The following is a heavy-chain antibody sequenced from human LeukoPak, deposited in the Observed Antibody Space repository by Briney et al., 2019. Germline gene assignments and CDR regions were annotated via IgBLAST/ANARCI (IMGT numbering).Heavy chain of an antibody. D-gene: IGHD4/OR15-4a*01. J-gene: IGHJ1*01. Sequence: SETLSLTCTVSGGSISSSNYNWGCIRQPPGKGLEWIGSTYYRGSTYYNPSLKSRVTISVDTSKNQFSLKLASVTAADTAVYYCAGTYDANAEYFQHWGQGTLVAVSS. CDR3: AGTYDANAEYFQH. CDR1: GGSISSSNYN. CDR2: TYYRGST. V-gene: IGHV4-39*01.